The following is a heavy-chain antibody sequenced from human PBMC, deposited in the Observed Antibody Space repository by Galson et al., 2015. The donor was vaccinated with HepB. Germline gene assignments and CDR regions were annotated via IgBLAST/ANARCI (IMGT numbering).Heavy chain of an antibody. J-gene: IGHJ4*02. D-gene: IGHD6-13*01. Sequence: SLRLSCAASGFTFSNYGMHWVRQAPGKGLEWVAVIWYDGSQKYYGDSVKGRFAISRDNSKDTVYLRMSSLRAEDTAVYYCAREKTAAAIFDNWGQGTLVTVSS. CDR2: IWYDGSQK. CDR1: GFTFSNYG. V-gene: IGHV3-33*01. CDR3: AREKTAAAIFDN.